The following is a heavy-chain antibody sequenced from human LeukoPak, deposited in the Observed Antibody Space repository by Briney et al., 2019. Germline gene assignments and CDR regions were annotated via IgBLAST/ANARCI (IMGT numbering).Heavy chain of an antibody. Sequence: PGGSLRLSCAASGFTFSSYAMSWVRQAPGKGLEWVSAISGSGASTYYADSVKGRFTISRDNSKNTLYLQMNSLRAEDTAVYYCAKGRGYCSTTSCYLYGMDVWGQGTTVTVSS. CDR3: AKGRGYCSTTSCYLYGMDV. V-gene: IGHV3-23*01. CDR2: ISGSGAST. CDR1: GFTFSSYA. D-gene: IGHD2-2*01. J-gene: IGHJ6*02.